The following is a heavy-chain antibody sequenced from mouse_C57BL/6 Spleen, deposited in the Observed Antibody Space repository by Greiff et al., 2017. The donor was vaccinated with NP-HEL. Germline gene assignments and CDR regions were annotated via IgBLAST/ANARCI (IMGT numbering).Heavy chain of an antibody. D-gene: IGHD1-1*01. Sequence: VQLQQSGAELVRPGSSVKLSCKASGYTFTSYWMHWVKQRPIQGLEWIGNIDPSDSETHYNQKFKDKATLTVDKSSSTAYMQLSSLTSEDSAVYYCARGGVTTVVARYYFDYWGQGTTLTVSS. CDR3: ARGGVTTVVARYYFDY. J-gene: IGHJ2*01. CDR2: IDPSDSET. CDR1: GYTFTSYW. V-gene: IGHV1-52*01.